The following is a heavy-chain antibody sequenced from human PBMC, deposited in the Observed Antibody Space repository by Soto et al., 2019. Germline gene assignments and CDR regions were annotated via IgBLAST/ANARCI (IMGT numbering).Heavy chain of an antibody. CDR1: GGSISSGGYS. Sequence: SETLSLTCAVSGGSISSGGYSWSWIRQPPGKGLEWIGYIHHSGSTYYNPSLKSRVTISVDRSENQFSLKLSSVTAADTAVYYCTTCGGDCYLNYWGQGTLVTVSS. V-gene: IGHV4-30-2*01. J-gene: IGHJ4*02. CDR3: TTCGGDCYLNY. CDR2: IHHSGST. D-gene: IGHD2-21*02.